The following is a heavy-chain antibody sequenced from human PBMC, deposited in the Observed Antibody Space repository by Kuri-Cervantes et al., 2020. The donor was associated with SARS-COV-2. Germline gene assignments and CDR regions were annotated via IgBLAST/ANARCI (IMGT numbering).Heavy chain of an antibody. CDR2: IIPILGIA. CDR3: ARDLTGIAAARRSYYYGMDV. Sequence: SVKVSCKASGGTFSSYAISWVRQAPGQGLEWMGGIIPILGIANYAQKFQGRVTITADKSTSTAYMELSSLRSEDTAVYYCARDLTGIAAARRSYYYGMDVWGQGTTVTVSS. D-gene: IGHD6-13*01. CDR1: GGTFSSYA. V-gene: IGHV1-69*10. J-gene: IGHJ6*02.